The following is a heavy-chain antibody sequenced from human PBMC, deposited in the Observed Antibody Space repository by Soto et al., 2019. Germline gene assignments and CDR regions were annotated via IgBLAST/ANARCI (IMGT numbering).Heavy chain of an antibody. CDR3: ARDPAPPRLRAYYYDSSGLPTSDAFDI. J-gene: IGHJ3*02. V-gene: IGHV1-8*01. Sequence: QVQLVQSGAEVKKPGASVKVSCKASGYTFTSYDINWVRQATGQGLEWMGWMNPNSASTDYAQKFQGRVTMTRNTCISTVYTELTSLTSENTAVYYCARDPAPPRLRAYYYDSSGLPTSDAFDIWGQGTMVTVSS. CDR1: GYTFTSYD. D-gene: IGHD3-22*01. CDR2: MNPNSAST.